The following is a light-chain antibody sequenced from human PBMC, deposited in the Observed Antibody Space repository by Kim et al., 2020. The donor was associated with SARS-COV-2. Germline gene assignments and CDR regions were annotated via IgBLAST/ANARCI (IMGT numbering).Light chain of an antibody. Sequence: QSALTQPPSASGSPGQSVTISCTGTSSDVGAYVYVSWYQQHPGKAPKLIIYEVSKRPSGVPDRFSGSKSGNTASLTVSGLQAEDEADYYCSSYAGIIWVFGGGTQLTVL. CDR2: EVS. J-gene: IGLJ3*02. CDR1: SSDVGAYVY. CDR3: SSYAGIIWV. V-gene: IGLV2-8*01.